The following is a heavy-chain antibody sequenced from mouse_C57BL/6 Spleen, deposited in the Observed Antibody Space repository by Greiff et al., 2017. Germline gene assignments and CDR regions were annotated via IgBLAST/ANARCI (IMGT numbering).Heavy chain of an antibody. CDR1: GFTFSSYA. CDR3: ARRNYYGSSYKGDYYAMDY. D-gene: IGHD1-1*01. V-gene: IGHV5-4*03. Sequence: EVQLVESGGGLVKPGGSLKLSCAASGFTFSSYAMSWVRQTPEKRLEWVATISDGGSYTYYPDNVKGRFTISRDNAKNNLCLQMSQLKSEDTAMYYCARRNYYGSSYKGDYYAMDYWGQGTSVTVSS. J-gene: IGHJ4*01. CDR2: ISDGGSYT.